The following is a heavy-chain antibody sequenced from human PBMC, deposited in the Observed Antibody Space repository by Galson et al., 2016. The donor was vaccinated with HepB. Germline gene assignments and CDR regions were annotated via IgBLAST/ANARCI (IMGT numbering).Heavy chain of an antibody. D-gene: IGHD1-26*01. V-gene: IGHV3-30*03. CDR2: SSYDGINQ. Sequence: SLSLSCATSGFSFGTCGFHWVRQAPGKGLEWVGVSSYDGINQYYSDSVKGRFTISRDRSKNTLYLQMTRLRVEDTAVYFCAREQPSGAYRTADYWGQGTLVTVSS. CDR3: AREQPSGAYRTADY. CDR1: GFSFGTCG. J-gene: IGHJ4*02.